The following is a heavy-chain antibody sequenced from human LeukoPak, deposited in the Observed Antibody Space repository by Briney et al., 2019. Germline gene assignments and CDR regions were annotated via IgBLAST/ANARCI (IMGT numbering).Heavy chain of an antibody. Sequence: GGSLRLSCAASGFTFSDHYMDWVRQAPGRGLEWIGRTRNRINGYTTEYAASVRGRFTVSRDDSKNSLYLQMNSLKIEDTAVYFCVRGAYCISCYCPDAFTRWGQGTMVTVS. D-gene: IGHD2-2*01. CDR3: VRGAYCISCYCPDAFTR. CDR1: GFTFSDHY. J-gene: IGHJ3*01. V-gene: IGHV3-72*01. CDR2: TRNRINGYTT.